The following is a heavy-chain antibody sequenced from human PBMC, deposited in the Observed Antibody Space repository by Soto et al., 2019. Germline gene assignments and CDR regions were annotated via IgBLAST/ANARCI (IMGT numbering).Heavy chain of an antibody. CDR1: GGSISSGGYS. CDR3: ARESGGYDYLFFDY. D-gene: IGHD5-12*01. Sequence: QLQLQESGSGLVKPSQTLSLTCAVSGGSISSGGYSWSWIRQPPGKGLEWIGYIYHSGSTYYNPSLKSRVTISVDRSKNQFSLKLSSVTAADTAVYYCARESGGYDYLFFDYWGQGTLVTVSS. CDR2: IYHSGST. V-gene: IGHV4-30-2*01. J-gene: IGHJ4*02.